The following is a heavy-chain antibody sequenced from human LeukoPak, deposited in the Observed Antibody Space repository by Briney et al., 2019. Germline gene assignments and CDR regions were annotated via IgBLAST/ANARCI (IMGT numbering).Heavy chain of an antibody. J-gene: IGHJ4*02. V-gene: IGHV4-34*12. CDR1: GGSFSGYY. CDR3: ARESCSSTSCFWEQYYFDY. CDR2: IIHSGST. Sequence: PSETLSLTCAVYGGSFSGYYWSWIRQPPGKGLEWIGEIIHSGSTNYNPSLKSRVTISVDTSKNQFSLKLSSVTAADTAVYYCARESCSSTSCFWEQYYFDYWGQGTLVTVSS. D-gene: IGHD2-2*01.